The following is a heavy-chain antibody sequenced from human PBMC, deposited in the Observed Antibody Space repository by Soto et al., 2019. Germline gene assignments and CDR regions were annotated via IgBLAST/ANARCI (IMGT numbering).Heavy chain of an antibody. CDR2: ISGNGGNT. Sequence: GSLRLSCAASGLTFSSYGMSWVRQAPGKGLEWVSAISGNGGNTYYADSVKGRFTISRDNSMNTLYLQMNSLRAEDTAVYYCAKVLGYCTSTSCYPPHDWGQGTLVTVS. V-gene: IGHV3-23*01. CDR1: GLTFSSYG. D-gene: IGHD2-2*01. CDR3: AKVLGYCTSTSCYPPHD. J-gene: IGHJ4*02.